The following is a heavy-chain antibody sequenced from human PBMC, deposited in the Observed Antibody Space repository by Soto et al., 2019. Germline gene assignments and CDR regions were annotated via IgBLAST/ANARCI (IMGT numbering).Heavy chain of an antibody. D-gene: IGHD4-17*01. CDR2: INRDGGST. V-gene: IGHV3-20*04. J-gene: IGHJ4*02. CDR1: GFPFDDYG. Sequence: EVQLVESGGSVVRPGGSLRLSCAVFGFPFDDYGMSWVRQAPGKGLEWVSGINRDGGSTSYADSVKGRFTISRDNAKNSLYLQMHSLRGEDTALYYCARAPGFYGDFVDYWGQGTLVTVSS. CDR3: ARAPGFYGDFVDY.